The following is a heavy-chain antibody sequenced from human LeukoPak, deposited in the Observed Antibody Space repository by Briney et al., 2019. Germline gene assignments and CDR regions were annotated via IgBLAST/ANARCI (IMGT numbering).Heavy chain of an antibody. CDR1: GGSFSGYY. CDR3: ARDNSVRDEAWWFNP. CDR2: INHSGST. D-gene: IGHD5-24*01. V-gene: IGHV4-34*01. Sequence: SETLSLTCAVYGGSFSGYYWSWIRQPPGKGLEWIGEINHSGSTNYNPSLKSRLTISVDTSKNQFSLKLTSVTAADTAVYYCARDNSVRDEAWWFNPWGQGTLVTVSS. J-gene: IGHJ5*02.